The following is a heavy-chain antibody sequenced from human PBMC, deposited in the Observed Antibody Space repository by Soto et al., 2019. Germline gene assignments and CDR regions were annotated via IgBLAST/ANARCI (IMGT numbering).Heavy chain of an antibody. CDR2: IRNKANSYTT. J-gene: IGHJ4*02. V-gene: IGHV3-72*01. CDR1: GFTFSDHY. D-gene: IGHD1-26*01. Sequence: EVQLAESGGGLVQPGGSLRLSCAASGFTFSDHYMDWVRQAPGKGLEWVGRIRNKANSYTTEYAASVKGRFTISRDDSKNSLYLQINSLKTEDTAVYYCALSGRYLPFDYWGQGTLVTVSS. CDR3: ALSGRYLPFDY.